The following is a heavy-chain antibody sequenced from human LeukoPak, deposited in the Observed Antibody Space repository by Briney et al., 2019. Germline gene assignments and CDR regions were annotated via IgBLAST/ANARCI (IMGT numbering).Heavy chain of an antibody. CDR3: ARFANLAS. J-gene: IGHJ5*02. D-gene: IGHD3-16*01. CDR1: GFTFSRHW. CDR2: IKEDGSEK. V-gene: IGHV3-7*01. Sequence: GGSLRLSCAASGFTFSRHWMSWVRQAPGKGLEWVANIKEDGSEKNYVDSVKGRFTISRDNSKNSLFLQMNSLRVEDTAVYYCARFANLASWGQGTQVTVSS.